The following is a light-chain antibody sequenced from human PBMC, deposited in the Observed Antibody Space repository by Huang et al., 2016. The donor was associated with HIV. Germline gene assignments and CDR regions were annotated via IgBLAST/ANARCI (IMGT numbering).Light chain of an antibody. V-gene: IGKV3-15*01. CDR1: QSVTTT. J-gene: IGKJ5*01. CDR3: QQYSDRPPMIT. CDR2: SAS. Sequence: EIVMTQSPVTLSVSPGERATLSCRASQSVTTTLAWYQQKPGQAPRLLIFSASTRAPGIPARFSGSGSGTEFTLTISGLQSEDFAVYYCQQYSDRPPMITFGQGTRLEIK.